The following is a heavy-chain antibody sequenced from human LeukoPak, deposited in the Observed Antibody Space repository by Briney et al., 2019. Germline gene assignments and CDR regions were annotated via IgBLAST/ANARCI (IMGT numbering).Heavy chain of an antibody. CDR2: IKHDGSEK. CDR3: ARRSSWLKGCDY. D-gene: IGHD6-13*01. V-gene: IGHV3-7*01. CDR1: EFNFKIYW. Sequence: GGSLRLSCAASEFNFKIYWMSWVRQAPGKGLEWVANIKHDGSEKYYVDSVKGRFTISRDNAKKSLYLQMNSLRAEDTAVYYCARRSSWLKGCDYWGQGTLVTVSS. J-gene: IGHJ4*02.